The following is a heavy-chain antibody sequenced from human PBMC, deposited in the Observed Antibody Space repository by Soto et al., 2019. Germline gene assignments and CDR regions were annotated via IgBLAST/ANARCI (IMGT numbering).Heavy chain of an antibody. D-gene: IGHD6-6*01. CDR3: ARDILYSSSSDFDY. J-gene: IGHJ4*02. CDR2: ISAYNGNT. V-gene: IGHV1-18*01. Sequence: ASVKVCCKASGYTFTSYGISWVRQAPGQGLEWMGWISAYNGNTNYAQKLQGRVTMTTDTSTSTAYMELRSLRSDDTAVYYCARDILYSSSSDFDYWGQGTLVTVSS. CDR1: GYTFTSYG.